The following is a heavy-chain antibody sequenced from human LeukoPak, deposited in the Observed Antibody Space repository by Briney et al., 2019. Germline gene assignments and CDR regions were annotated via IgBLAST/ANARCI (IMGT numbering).Heavy chain of an antibody. CDR1: GYTFTGYY. J-gene: IGHJ3*02. D-gene: IGHD6-6*01. V-gene: IGHV1-2*02. Sequence: GESLKISCKASGYTFTGYYMHWVRQAPGQGLEWMGWINPNSGGTNCAQKFQGRVTMTRDTSISTAYMELSRLRSDDTAVYYCARGRIAARSRSNDAFDIWGQGTMVTVSS. CDR3: ARGRIAARSRSNDAFDI. CDR2: INPNSGGT.